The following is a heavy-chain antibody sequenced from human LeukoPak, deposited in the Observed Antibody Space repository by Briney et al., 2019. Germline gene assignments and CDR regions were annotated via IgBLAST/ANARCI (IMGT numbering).Heavy chain of an antibody. CDR2: ISSSSRTI. CDR3: ARAFYFGSGGDP. J-gene: IGHJ5*02. V-gene: IGHV3-48*02. D-gene: IGHD3-10*01. CDR1: GFTVSSNY. Sequence: PGGSLRLSCAASGFTVSSNYMSWVRQAPGKGLEWVSYISSSSRTIYYAESVKGRFTISRDNAKKSLYLQMNSLRDEDTAVYYCARAFYFGSGGDPWGQGTLVTVSS.